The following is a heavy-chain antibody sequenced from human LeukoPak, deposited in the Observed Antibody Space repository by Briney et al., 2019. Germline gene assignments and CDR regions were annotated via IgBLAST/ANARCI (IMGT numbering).Heavy chain of an antibody. Sequence: GGSLRLSCAASRFTFSSYAMSWVRQAPGKGLEWVSAISGSGGSTYYADSVKGRFTISRDNAKNSLYLQMNSLRAEDTAVYYCARDLGEWFGELLTSIYFDYWGQGTLVTVSS. CDR2: ISGSGGST. J-gene: IGHJ4*02. CDR1: RFTFSSYA. V-gene: IGHV3-23*01. CDR3: ARDLGEWFGELLTSIYFDY. D-gene: IGHD3-10*01.